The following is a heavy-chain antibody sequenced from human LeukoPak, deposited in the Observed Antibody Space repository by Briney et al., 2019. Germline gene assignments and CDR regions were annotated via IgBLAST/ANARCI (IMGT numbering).Heavy chain of an antibody. CDR1: GGSISSGGYY. J-gene: IGHJ6*02. CDR2: IYYSGST. CDR3: ARDRLELLPAYYYGMDV. V-gene: IGHV4-61*08. Sequence: SETLSLTCTVSGGSISSGGYYWSWIRQHPGKGLEWIGYIYYSGSTNYNPSLKSRVTISVDTSKNQFSLKLSSVTAADTAVYYCARDRLELLPAYYYGMDVWGQGTTVTVSS. D-gene: IGHD1-7*01.